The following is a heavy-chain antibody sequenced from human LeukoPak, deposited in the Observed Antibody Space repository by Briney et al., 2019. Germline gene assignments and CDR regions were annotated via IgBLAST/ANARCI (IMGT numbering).Heavy chain of an antibody. D-gene: IGHD3-10*01. Sequence: ASVKVSCKASGYTFTSYGISWVRQAPGQGLEWMGWISPFIGNTNYAQKLQGRVTMTTDTSTSTAYMELSSLRSDEPAVYYCARVGPWFGELYRNWFDPWGQGTLVTVSS. V-gene: IGHV1-18*01. J-gene: IGHJ5*02. CDR3: ARVGPWFGELYRNWFDP. CDR1: GYTFTSYG. CDR2: ISPFIGNT.